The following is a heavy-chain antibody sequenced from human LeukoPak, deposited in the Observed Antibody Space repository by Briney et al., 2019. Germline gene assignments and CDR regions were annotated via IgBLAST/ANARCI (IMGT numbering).Heavy chain of an antibody. Sequence: SETLSLTCTVSGGSISTYYWNWIRQPPGKGPEWIGEINSSGSINYNPSLKSRVTISVDMSKNQFSLKLTSVTAADTAMYYCARDARFGELVDYWGRGTLVTVSS. V-gene: IGHV4-34*01. CDR1: GGSISTYY. D-gene: IGHD3-10*01. CDR3: ARDARFGELVDY. CDR2: INSSGSI. J-gene: IGHJ4*02.